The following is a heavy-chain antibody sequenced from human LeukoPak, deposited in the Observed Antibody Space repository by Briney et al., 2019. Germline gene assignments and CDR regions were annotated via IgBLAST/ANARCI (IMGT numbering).Heavy chain of an antibody. Sequence: GGSLRLSCAASGSTFKNYAMSRVRQAPGKGLEWVSGISGSGGSTYYADSVKGRFTISRDNSKNTLYLQMNSLRAVDTAVYYCAKGSVSVVVPAVIPYYWGQGTLVTVSS. V-gene: IGHV3-23*01. CDR2: ISGSGGST. D-gene: IGHD2-2*01. CDR1: GSTFKNYA. CDR3: AKGSVSVVVPAVIPYY. J-gene: IGHJ4*02.